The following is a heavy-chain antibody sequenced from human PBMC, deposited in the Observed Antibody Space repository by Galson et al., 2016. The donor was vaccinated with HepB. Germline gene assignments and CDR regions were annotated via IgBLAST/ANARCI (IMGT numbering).Heavy chain of an antibody. D-gene: IGHD4-11*01. CDR3: ARDVQFRFDY. V-gene: IGHV1-18*04. CDR2: ISANSGNT. Sequence: SCKASGYRFPTYGISWVRQAPGQGLEWLGWISANSGNTIYAQKFQDRVTMTRDTSASTVYMDLRSLRSDDTAVYHCARDVQFRFDYWGQGTLVTVSS. CDR1: GYRFPTYG. J-gene: IGHJ4*02.